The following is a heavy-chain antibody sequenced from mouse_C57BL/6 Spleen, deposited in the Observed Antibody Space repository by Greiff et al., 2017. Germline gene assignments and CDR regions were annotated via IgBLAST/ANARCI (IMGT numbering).Heavy chain of an antibody. J-gene: IGHJ1*03. CDR2: IYPRSGNT. CDR3: ARSRDPGGYFDV. V-gene: IGHV1-81*01. Sequence: VQLQQSGAELARPGASVKLSCKAFGYTFTSYGISWVKQRTGQGLEWIGEIYPRSGNTYYNEKFKGKATLTADKSSSTAYMELRSLTSEDSAVYFCARSRDPGGYFDVWGTGTTVTVSS. D-gene: IGHD3-3*01. CDR1: GYTFTSYG.